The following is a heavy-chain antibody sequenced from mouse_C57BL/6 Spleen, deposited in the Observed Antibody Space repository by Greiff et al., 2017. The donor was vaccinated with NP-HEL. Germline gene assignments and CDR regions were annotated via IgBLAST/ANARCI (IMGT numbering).Heavy chain of an antibody. CDR1: GYSITSDYA. V-gene: IGHV3-2*02. CDR3: ARTIMAN. J-gene: IGHJ2*01. CDR2: ISYSGST. Sequence: EVKLQESGPGLVKPSQSLSLTCTVTGYSITSDYAWNWIRQFPGNKLEWMGYISYSGSTSYNPSPKSRISITRDKSKNQFFLQVNSVTTEDTATYYCARTIMANWGQGTTLTVSS.